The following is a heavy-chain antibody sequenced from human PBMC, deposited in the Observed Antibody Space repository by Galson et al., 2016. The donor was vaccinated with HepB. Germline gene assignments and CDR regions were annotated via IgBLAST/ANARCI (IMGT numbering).Heavy chain of an antibody. CDR1: GFSSSSYG. CDR2: ISSSSRYI. J-gene: IGHJ3*02. V-gene: IGHV3-21*01. CDR3: ARGHYDFWSGPSRRAFDI. Sequence: SLRLSCAASGFSSSSYGMNWVRQAPGKGLEWVSSISSSSRYIYYADSLKGRFTISRDNAKNSLYLQMNSLRAEDTAVYYCARGHYDFWSGPSRRAFDIWGQGTMVTVSS. D-gene: IGHD3-3*01.